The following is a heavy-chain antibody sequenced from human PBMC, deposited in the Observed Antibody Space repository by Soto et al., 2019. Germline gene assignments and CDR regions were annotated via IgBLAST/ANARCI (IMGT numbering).Heavy chain of an antibody. D-gene: IGHD3-16*01. CDR3: ARDKGTDRGGWFDP. CDR2: INPSGGKA. Sequence: QLQLVQSGAEVQKPGASVKLSCKASGYTFTTYYVHWVRQAPGQGLEWVGMINPSGGKAGYLKKFQGRVTMTRDPSTSTVYMELRSLRSEDTAVYYCARDKGTDRGGWFDPWGQGTQVTVSS. CDR1: GYTFTTYY. V-gene: IGHV1-46*01. J-gene: IGHJ5*02.